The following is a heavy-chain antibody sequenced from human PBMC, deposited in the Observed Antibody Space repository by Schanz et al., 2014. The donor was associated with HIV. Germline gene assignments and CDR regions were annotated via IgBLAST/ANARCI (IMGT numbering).Heavy chain of an antibody. CDR3: VRTASFHFDKEGFYRNWYFDF. D-gene: IGHD3-22*01. V-gene: IGHV1-8*02. CDR1: GYTFSDYD. Sequence: QVQLVQSGPEVKKPGASVRVSCETSGYTFSDYDINWVRQAPGQGLEWMGWVNPESGNTGMADKSRAGLSFTTYASPGTPYMARDGLRSEDTASYYCVRTASFHFDKEGFYRNWYFDFWGRGTLVAVSS. J-gene: IGHJ2*01. CDR2: VNPESGNT.